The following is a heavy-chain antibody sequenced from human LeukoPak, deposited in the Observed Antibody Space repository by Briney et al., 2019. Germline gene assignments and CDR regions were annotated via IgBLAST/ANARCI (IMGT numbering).Heavy chain of an antibody. V-gene: IGHV3-48*01. J-gene: IGHJ4*02. CDR3: ARDFDFWSGYYSDY. CDR1: GFTFSSYG. D-gene: IGHD3-3*01. CDR2: ISSSSSTI. Sequence: GGSLRLSCAASGFTFSSYGMHWVRQAPGKGLEWVSYISSSSSTIYYADSVKGRFTISRDNAKNSLYLQMNSLRAEDAAVYYCARDFDFWSGYYSDYWGQGTLVTVSS.